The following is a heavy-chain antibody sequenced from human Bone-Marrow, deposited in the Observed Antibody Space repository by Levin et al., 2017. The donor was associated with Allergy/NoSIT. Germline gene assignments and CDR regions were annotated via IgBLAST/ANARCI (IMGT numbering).Heavy chain of an antibody. CDR2: ISYDGSNK. J-gene: IGHJ4*02. D-gene: IGHD3-22*01. V-gene: IGHV3-30*18. CDR3: AKGELKLRIVVVWDY. CDR1: GFTFSSYG. Sequence: GGSLRLSCAASGFTFSSYGMHWVRQAPGKGLEWVAVISYDGSNKYYADSVKGRFTISRDNSKNTLYLQMNSLRAEDTAVYYCAKGELKLRIVVVWDYWGQGTLVTVSS.